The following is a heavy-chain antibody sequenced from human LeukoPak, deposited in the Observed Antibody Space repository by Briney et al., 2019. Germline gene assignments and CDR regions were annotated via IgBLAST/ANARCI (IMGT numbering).Heavy chain of an antibody. D-gene: IGHD6-13*01. Sequence: GGSLRLSCAAPGITFSNYNMNWVRQAPGKGLEWISSITSSSSYTFYADSVKGRFTISRDNAKNSLYLQMNSLRVEDTAIYYCAREGFSRGYYYYYYMDVWGKGTTVTVSS. J-gene: IGHJ6*03. V-gene: IGHV3-21*01. CDR3: AREGFSRGYYYYYYMDV. CDR1: GITFSNYN. CDR2: ITSSSSYT.